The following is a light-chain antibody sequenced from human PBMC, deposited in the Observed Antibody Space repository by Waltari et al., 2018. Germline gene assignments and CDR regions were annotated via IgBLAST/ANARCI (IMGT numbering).Light chain of an antibody. J-gene: IGKJ2*01. CDR2: CAS. CDR3: QQYNSWPPYT. Sequence: EIVMTQSPATLSVSPGERANLSCRASQGVSSNLAWYQQKPGQAPRRLIYCASSRATGIPGRFSGSGSGTDFTLTISSLQSEDFAVYYCQQYNSWPPYTFGQGTKLQIK. CDR1: QGVSSN. V-gene: IGKV3-15*01.